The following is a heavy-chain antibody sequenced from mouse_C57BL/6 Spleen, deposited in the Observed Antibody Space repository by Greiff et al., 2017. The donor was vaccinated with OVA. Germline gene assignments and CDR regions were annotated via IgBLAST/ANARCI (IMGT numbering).Heavy chain of an antibody. J-gene: IGHJ1*03. Sequence: EVKVVESGGGLVQPKGSLKLSCAASGFSFNTYAMNWVRQAPGKGLEWVARIRSKSNNYATYYADSVKDRFTISRDASESMLYLQMNNLKTEDTAMYYCVREPPRYWYFDVWGTGTTVTVSS. CDR3: VREPPRYWYFDV. CDR1: GFSFNTYA. CDR2: IRSKSNNYAT. V-gene: IGHV10-1*01.